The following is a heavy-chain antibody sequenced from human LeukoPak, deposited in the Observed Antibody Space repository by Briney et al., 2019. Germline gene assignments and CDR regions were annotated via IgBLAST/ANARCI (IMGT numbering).Heavy chain of an antibody. CDR1: GGSFSGYY. V-gene: IGHV4-34*01. J-gene: IGHJ5*02. Sequence: SETLSLTCAVYGGSFSGYYWSWIRQPPGKGLEWIGEINHSGSTNYNPSLKSRVTISVDTSKNQFSLKLSPVTAADTAVYYCARGQESEVVPVATNWFDPWGQGTLVTVSS. CDR3: ARGQESEVVPVATNWFDP. CDR2: INHSGST. D-gene: IGHD2-2*01.